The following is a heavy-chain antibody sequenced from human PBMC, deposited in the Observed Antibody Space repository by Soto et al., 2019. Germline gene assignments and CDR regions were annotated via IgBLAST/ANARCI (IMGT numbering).Heavy chain of an antibody. D-gene: IGHD4-4*01. CDR1: GGTFSNYA. CDR2: IIPIFGTT. V-gene: IGHV1-69*12. Sequence: QVQLVQSGAEVKKPGSSVKVSCKASGGTFSNYAISWVRQAPGQGLEWMGGIIPIFGTTNYAQKFQGRVTITADEFTSTAYMELSSLRSEDTAVYYCARGLTTVTTSGEEKYHYYYGMDVWGQGTTVTVSS. CDR3: ARGLTTVTTSGEEKYHYYYGMDV. J-gene: IGHJ6*02.